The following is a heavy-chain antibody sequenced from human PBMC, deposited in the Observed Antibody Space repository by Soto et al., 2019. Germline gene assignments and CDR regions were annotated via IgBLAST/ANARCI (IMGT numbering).Heavy chain of an antibody. J-gene: IGHJ4*02. V-gene: IGHV3-23*01. D-gene: IGHD3-22*01. CDR1: GFTFSSYA. CDR3: AKRYSSGYYRSFDY. CDR2: ISGSGGST. Sequence: PGGSLRLSCAASGFTFSSYAMSWVRQAPGKGRGWVSAISGSGGSTYYADSVKGRFTISRDNSKNTLYLQMNSLRAEDTAVYYCAKRYSSGYYRSFDYWGQGTLVTVSS.